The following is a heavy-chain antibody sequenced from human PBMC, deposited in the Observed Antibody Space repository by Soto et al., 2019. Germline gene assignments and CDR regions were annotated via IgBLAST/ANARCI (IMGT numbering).Heavy chain of an antibody. CDR1: GFTFSSYA. CDR3: AKLYYYDSSGYATRGFFDY. D-gene: IGHD3-22*01. CDR2: ISGSGGST. J-gene: IGHJ4*02. Sequence: GGSLRLSCAASGFTFSSYAMSWVRQAPGEGLEWVSAISGSGGSTYYADSVKGRFTISRDNSKNTLYLQMNSLRAEDTAVYYCAKLYYYDSSGYATRGFFDYWGQGTLVTVSS. V-gene: IGHV3-23*01.